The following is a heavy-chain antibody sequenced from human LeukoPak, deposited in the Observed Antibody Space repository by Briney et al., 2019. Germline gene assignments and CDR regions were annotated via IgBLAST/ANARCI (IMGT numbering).Heavy chain of an antibody. CDR2: IRYDGINK. D-gene: IGHD5-12*01. V-gene: IGHV3-30*02. J-gene: IGHJ4*02. CDR1: GLTFSNHG. CDR3: AKDIATMRWLRPDPPVDY. Sequence: PGGSLRLSCAASGLTFSNHGMHWVRQAPGKGLEWVSFIRYDGINKYYPDSVKGRFTISRDNSKNTLYLHMNSLRAEDTAVYYCAKDIATMRWLRPDPPVDYWGQGTLVTVSS.